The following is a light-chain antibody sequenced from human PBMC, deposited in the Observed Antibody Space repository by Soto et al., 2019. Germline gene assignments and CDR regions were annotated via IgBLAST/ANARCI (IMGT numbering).Light chain of an antibody. Sequence: QLVLSQSPSASASLGASVKLTCTLTPGHSTYAIAWYQQRPGQGPTFLMKINSDGSHTKGAGIPDRFSGSSSGAERYLTISHLQSEDEADYYCQAWDAGVVFGGGTKVTVL. V-gene: IGLV4-69*01. CDR1: PGHSTYA. CDR3: QAWDAGVV. J-gene: IGLJ2*01. CDR2: INSDGSH.